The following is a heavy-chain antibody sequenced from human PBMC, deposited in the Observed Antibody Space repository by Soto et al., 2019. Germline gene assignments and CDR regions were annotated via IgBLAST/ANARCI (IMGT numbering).Heavy chain of an antibody. CDR3: ARGDAYYDFWSGYYPNNWFDP. CDR1: GYPVTSYD. J-gene: IGHJ5*02. CDR2: MNPNSGNT. Sequence: ASVKVSCQASGYPVTSYDINWVRQAPGQGLEWMGWMNPNSGNTGYAQKFQGRVTMTRNTSISTAYMELSSLRSEDTAVYYCARGDAYYDFWSGYYPNNWFDPWGQGTLVTVSS. V-gene: IGHV1-8*01. D-gene: IGHD3-3*01.